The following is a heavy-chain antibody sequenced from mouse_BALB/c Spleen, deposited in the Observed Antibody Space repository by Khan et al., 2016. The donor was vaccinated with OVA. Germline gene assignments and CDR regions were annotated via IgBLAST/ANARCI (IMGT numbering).Heavy chain of an antibody. V-gene: IGHV5-17*02. CDR1: GFTFSSFG. CDR3: ARILGIYAVDY. CDR2: ISSGSSTF. J-gene: IGHJ4*01. D-gene: IGHD1-1*02. Sequence: EVELVESGGGLVQPGGSRKLSCAASGFTFSSFGMFWIRQAPEKGLEWVAYISSGSSTFYYADTVKGRFTIPRDNPKNTLFLQMNSLRSEDTAMYYCARILGIYAVDYWGQGASVTVSA.